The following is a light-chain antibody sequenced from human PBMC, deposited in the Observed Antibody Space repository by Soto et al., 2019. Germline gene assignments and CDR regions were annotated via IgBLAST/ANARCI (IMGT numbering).Light chain of an antibody. CDR2: DAV. Sequence: ESVLTQSPATQSLSPGERATLSCRASQTVNNFLAWYQQKPGQVPRLLIYDAVRRATGIPDRFSGSVSGTEFTRTISRLEPEDFAVYYWQQRSGRLTFGGGTKVELK. J-gene: IGKJ4*01. V-gene: IGKV3-11*01. CDR3: QQRSGRLT. CDR1: QTVNNF.